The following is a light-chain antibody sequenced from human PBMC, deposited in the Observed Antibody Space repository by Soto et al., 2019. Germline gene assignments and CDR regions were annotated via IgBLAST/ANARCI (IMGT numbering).Light chain of an antibody. CDR1: QNINSY. J-gene: IGKJ4*01. CDR2: AAS. CDR3: QESYNLHT. V-gene: IGKV1-39*01. Sequence: DIQMTQSPSSLSASVGDRVTITCRASQNINSYLNWYQQKVGKAPKLLINAASTLQSGVPLRFRGSGSGTDFTLTISSLQPDDFATYYCQESYNLHTFGGGTKVEIK.